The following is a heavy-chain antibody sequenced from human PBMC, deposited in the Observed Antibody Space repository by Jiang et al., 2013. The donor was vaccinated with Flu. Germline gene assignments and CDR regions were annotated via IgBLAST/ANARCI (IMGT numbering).Heavy chain of an antibody. V-gene: IGHV3-49*04. Sequence: VQLVESGGGLVQPGRSLRLSCTASGFTFGDYAMSWVRQAPGKGLEWVGFIRSKAYGGTTEYAASVKGRFTISRDDSKSIAYLQMNSLKTEDTAVYYCTRVTSSGWYPLDYFDYWGQGTLVTVSS. J-gene: IGHJ4*02. CDR3: TRVTSSGWYPLDYFDY. CDR2: IRSKAYGGTT. D-gene: IGHD6-19*01. CDR1: GFTFGDYA.